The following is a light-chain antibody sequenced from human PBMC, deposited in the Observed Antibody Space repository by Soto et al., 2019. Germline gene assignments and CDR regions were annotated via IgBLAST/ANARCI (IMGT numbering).Light chain of an antibody. Sequence: EIVLTQSPGPLSLSPGERATLSCRASQSVSNIYLAWYQQKSGQAPRLLIYGTSSRATGIPDRFSGSGSGTAFTITISRLEPEDFSVYYCPQYRSLPTWTFGQGTKVEIK. CDR2: GTS. V-gene: IGKV3-20*01. CDR1: QSVSNIY. J-gene: IGKJ1*01. CDR3: PQYRSLPTWT.